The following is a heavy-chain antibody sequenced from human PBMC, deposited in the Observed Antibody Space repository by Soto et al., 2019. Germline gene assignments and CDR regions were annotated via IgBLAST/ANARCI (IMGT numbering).Heavy chain of an antibody. CDR2: IFYSGTT. Sequence: SETLSLTCAVSGYSISSSNWWGWIRQPPGKGLELIVYIFYSGTTNYNPSLKSRVTMSVDTSKNQFSLKLTSVTAVDTAVYYCARREIEGPIDCWGQGTLVTVSS. CDR3: ARREIEGPIDC. V-gene: IGHV4-28*01. J-gene: IGHJ4*02. D-gene: IGHD1-26*01. CDR1: GYSISSSNW.